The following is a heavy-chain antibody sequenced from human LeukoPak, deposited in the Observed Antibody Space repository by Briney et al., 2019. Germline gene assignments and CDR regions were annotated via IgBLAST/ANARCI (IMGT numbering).Heavy chain of an antibody. V-gene: IGHV4-59*01. CDR2: IYYSGST. Sequence: SETLSLTCTVSGGSISSYYWSWIRQPPGKGLEWIGYIYYSGSTNYNPSLKSRVTISVDTSKNQFSLKLSSVPAADTAVYYCARGHYYDSGDAFDIWGQGTMVTVSS. CDR1: GGSISSYY. J-gene: IGHJ3*02. CDR3: ARGHYYDSGDAFDI. D-gene: IGHD3-22*01.